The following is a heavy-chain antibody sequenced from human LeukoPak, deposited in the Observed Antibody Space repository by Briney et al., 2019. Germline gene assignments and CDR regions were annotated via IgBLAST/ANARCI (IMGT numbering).Heavy chain of an antibody. J-gene: IGHJ5*02. V-gene: IGHV5-51*01. D-gene: IGHD3-10*01. CDR3: ARGSLMVRGIDWFDP. CDR1: GYTLINYW. Sequence: GESLKISCKGSGYTLINYWIAWVRQMPGKGLDWMGIIYPGDSDTRYSPSFQGQVTMSADKSISTAYLQWSSLEASDTAMYYCARGSLMVRGIDWFDPWGQGSLVIVSS. CDR2: IYPGDSDT.